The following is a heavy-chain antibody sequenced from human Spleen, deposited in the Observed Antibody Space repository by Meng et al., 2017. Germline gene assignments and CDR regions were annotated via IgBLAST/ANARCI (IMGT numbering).Heavy chain of an antibody. Sequence: HVPLQESGPGLVRPSGTRSLTGTGSGGSVNSGRYSWSWIRQPPGKGLEWIGNIYYSGSTNYNPSLKSRVTMSIDASKNQFSLMLSSVTAADTAVYYCARGQYYWGQGTLVTVSS. CDR3: ARGQYY. CDR1: GGSVNSGRYS. V-gene: IGHV4-61*01. CDR2: IYYSGST. J-gene: IGHJ4*02.